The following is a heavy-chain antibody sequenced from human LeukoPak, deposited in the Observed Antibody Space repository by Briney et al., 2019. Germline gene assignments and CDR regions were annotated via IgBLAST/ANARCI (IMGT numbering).Heavy chain of an antibody. Sequence: GSSVKVSCKASGGTFSSYAISWVRQAPGQGLEWMGGIIPIFGTANYAQKFQGRVTITADESTSTAYMELSSLRSEDTAVYYCARDIPTGTIQTYYYYGMDVWGQGTTVTVSS. V-gene: IGHV1-69*01. J-gene: IGHJ6*02. D-gene: IGHD1/OR15-1a*01. CDR3: ARDIPTGTIQTYYYYGMDV. CDR1: GGTFSSYA. CDR2: IIPIFGTA.